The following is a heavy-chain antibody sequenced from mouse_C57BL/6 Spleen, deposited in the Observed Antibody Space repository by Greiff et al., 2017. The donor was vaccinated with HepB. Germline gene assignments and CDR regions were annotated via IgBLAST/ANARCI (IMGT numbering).Heavy chain of an antibody. D-gene: IGHD1-1*01. J-gene: IGHJ2*01. CDR2: IDPETGGT. Sequence: VHLVESGAELVRPGASVTLSCKASGYTFTDYEMHWVKQTPVHGLEWIGAIDPETGGTAYNQKFKGKAILTADKSSSTAYMELRSLTSEDSAVYYCTLYGSSYFDYWGQGTTLTVSS. CDR3: TLYGSSYFDY. V-gene: IGHV1-15*01. CDR1: GYTFTDYE.